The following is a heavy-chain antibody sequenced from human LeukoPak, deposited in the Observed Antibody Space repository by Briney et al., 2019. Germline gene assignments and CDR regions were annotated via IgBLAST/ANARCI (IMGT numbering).Heavy chain of an antibody. CDR3: ARVLLPATTYNYFDP. D-gene: IGHD1-20*01. CDR1: GFTFSDYW. V-gene: IGHV3-74*01. CDR2: INSDGSST. J-gene: IGHJ5*02. Sequence: GGSLRLSCAGSGFTFSDYWMHWIRQAPGKGLVWVSRINSDGSSTSYADSVKGRFTISRDNAKNTLYLQMNGLRADDTAVYFCARVLLPATTYNYFDPWGQGTLVTVSS.